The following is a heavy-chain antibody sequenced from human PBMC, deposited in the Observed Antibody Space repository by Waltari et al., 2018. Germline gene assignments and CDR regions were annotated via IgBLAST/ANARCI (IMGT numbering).Heavy chain of an antibody. J-gene: IGHJ6*02. CDR3: ARHLERYWYYGMDV. V-gene: IGHV4-59*08. CDR1: GGSIIPYY. CDR2: VIHTGRT. D-gene: IGHD2-8*02. Sequence: QVQLQESGPGLAKPSETLSFSCTVSGGSIIPYYWSWIRQPPGKGLEWIGYVIHTGRTSYNPALKSRVTISRDVSRNQFSLHLSSVTAADTAVYYCARHLERYWYYGMDVWGQGATVTVSS.